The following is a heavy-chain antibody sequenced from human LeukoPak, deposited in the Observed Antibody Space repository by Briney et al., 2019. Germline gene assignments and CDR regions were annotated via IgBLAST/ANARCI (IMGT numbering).Heavy chain of an antibody. CDR2: IQYSGIT. V-gene: IGHV4-59*08. CDR1: VGRVSNDD. D-gene: IGHD3-10*01. Sequence: PAPTLSIPGRGSVGRVSNDDWSWVRQPPGKGLEWIGYIQYSGITKYNPSVQSRVAISLDTSRNQFSLKLTSVTAADTAVYYCASSGNYYFTLDYWGQGTLVAASS. J-gene: IGHJ4*02. CDR3: ASSGNYYFTLDY.